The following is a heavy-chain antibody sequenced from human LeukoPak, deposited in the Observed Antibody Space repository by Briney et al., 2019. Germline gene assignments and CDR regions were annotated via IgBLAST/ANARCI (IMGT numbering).Heavy chain of an antibody. D-gene: IGHD1-7*01. CDR1: GGSVSSGDYY. V-gene: IGHV4-61*08. CDR3: ARVDVTGTINY. Sequence: SETLSLTCAVSGGSVSSGDYYWSWIRQPPGKGLEWIGYIYYSGSTNYNPSLKSRVTISVDTSKNQFSLKLSSVTAADTAVYYCARVDVTGTINYWGQGTLVTVSS. CDR2: IYYSGST. J-gene: IGHJ4*02.